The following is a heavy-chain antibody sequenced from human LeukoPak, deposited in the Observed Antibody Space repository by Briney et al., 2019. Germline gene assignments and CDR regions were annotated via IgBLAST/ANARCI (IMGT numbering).Heavy chain of an antibody. Sequence: HPGGSLRLSCAASGFTFSDYAMNWVRQAPGKGLEWFSFINTNSKTIYYADSVKGRFTISRDNAKNSLYLQMHSLRAEDTGVYYCARDTWYSNSWLHAFDIWGQGTMVTASS. D-gene: IGHD6-13*01. CDR1: GFTFSDYA. V-gene: IGHV3-48*01. CDR2: INTNSKTI. CDR3: ARDTWYSNSWLHAFDI. J-gene: IGHJ3*02.